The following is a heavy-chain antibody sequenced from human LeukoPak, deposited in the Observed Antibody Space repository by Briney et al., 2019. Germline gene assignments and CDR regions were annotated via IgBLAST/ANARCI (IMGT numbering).Heavy chain of an antibody. V-gene: IGHV3-53*01. CDR2: IYSGGTT. CDR3: ATGGRSGVALEQ. J-gene: IGHJ4*02. CDR1: GFIASSNY. Sequence: PGGSLRLSCVVSGFIASSNYMSWVRQAPGKGLEWISLIYSGGTTHYADSVMGRFTISRDNSKTTLFLQMNSLKAEDTAVYYCATGGRSGVALEQWGQGTLVTVPS. D-gene: IGHD3-3*01.